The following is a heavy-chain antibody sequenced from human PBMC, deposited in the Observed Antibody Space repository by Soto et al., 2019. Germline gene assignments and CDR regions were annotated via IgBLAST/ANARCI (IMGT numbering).Heavy chain of an antibody. V-gene: IGHV3-23*01. J-gene: IGHJ6*02. Sequence: EVQLLESGGGLVQPGGSLRLSCAASGFTFSSYAMSWVRQAPGKGLEWVSAISGSGGSTYYADSVKGRFTISRDNSKNTLYLQMNSLRAEDTAVYYCARGRYNWNDVYYYGMDVWGQGTTVTVSS. D-gene: IGHD1-1*01. CDR3: ARGRYNWNDVYYYGMDV. CDR2: ISGSGGST. CDR1: GFTFSSYA.